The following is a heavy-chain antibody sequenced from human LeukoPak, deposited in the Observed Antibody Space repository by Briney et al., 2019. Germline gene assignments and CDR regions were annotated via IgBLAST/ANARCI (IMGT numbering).Heavy chain of an antibody. J-gene: IGHJ4*02. CDR2: ISSSSNTI. V-gene: IGHV3-48*02. CDR3: ARAVTVVTRGGLVFDY. Sequence: GGSLRLSCAASGFTFSSYSMIWVRQAPGKGLEWVSYISSSSNTIYYADSVKGRFTISRDNAKNSLFLQMNSLRDEDTSVYYCARAVTVVTRGGLVFDYWGQGTLVTVSS. CDR1: GFTFSSYS. D-gene: IGHD2-21*02.